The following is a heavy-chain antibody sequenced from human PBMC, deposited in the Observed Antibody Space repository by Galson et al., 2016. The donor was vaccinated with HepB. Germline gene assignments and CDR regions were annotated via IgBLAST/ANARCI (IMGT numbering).Heavy chain of an antibody. V-gene: IGHV4-39*01. D-gene: IGHD4-17*01. CDR3: ARHNYADLYFDN. CDR1: GGSISRGSYY. CDR2: IYYLGSI. Sequence: SETLSLTCTVSGGSISRGSYYWGWIRQAPGKGLEWLGSIYYLGSIYDNPTLKSRVTISVDTSKNQFSLKLDSVTAADTAVYYCARHNYADLYFDNWGQGTLVTVSS. J-gene: IGHJ4*02.